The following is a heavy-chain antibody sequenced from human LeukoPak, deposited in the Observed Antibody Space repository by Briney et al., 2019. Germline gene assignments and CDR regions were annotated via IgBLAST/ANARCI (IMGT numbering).Heavy chain of an antibody. CDR1: GGSISSSSYY. CDR2: IYYSGST. CDR3: ARGVVVPAAIGFKGNWFDP. D-gene: IGHD2-2*02. V-gene: IGHV4-39*07. J-gene: IGHJ5*02. Sequence: KSSETLSLTCTVSGGSISSSSYYWGWIRQPPGKGLEWIGSIYYSGSTYYNPSLKSRVTISVDTSKNQFSLKLSSVTAADTAVYYCARGVVVPAAIGFKGNWFDPWGQGTLVTVSS.